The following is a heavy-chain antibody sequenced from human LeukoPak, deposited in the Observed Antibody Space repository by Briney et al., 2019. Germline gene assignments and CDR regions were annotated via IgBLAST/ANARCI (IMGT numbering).Heavy chain of an antibody. CDR1: GYTFTGYY. CDR3: ARDLQIGYYYYMDV. D-gene: IGHD2-21*01. J-gene: IGHJ6*03. Sequence: ASVKVSCKASGYTFTGYYMHWVRQAPGQGLEWMGWINPNGGGTNYAQKFQGRVTMTRDTSISTAYMELSRLRSDDTAVYYCARDLQIGYYYYMDVWGKGTTVTVSS. CDR2: INPNGGGT. V-gene: IGHV1-2*02.